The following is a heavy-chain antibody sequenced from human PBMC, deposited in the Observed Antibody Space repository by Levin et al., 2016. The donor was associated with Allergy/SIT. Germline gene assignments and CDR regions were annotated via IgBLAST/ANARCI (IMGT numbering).Heavy chain of an antibody. CDR3: ASNRNVGAFDI. D-gene: IGHD2/OR15-2a*01. J-gene: IGHJ3*02. V-gene: IGHV4-59*13. CDR2: IYYSGST. CDR1: GGSISSYY. Sequence: SETLSLTCTVSGGSISSYYWSWIRQPPGKGLEWIGYIYYSGSTNYNPSLKSRVTISVDTSKNQFSLKLSSVTAADTAVYYCASNRNVGAFDIWGQGTMVTVSS.